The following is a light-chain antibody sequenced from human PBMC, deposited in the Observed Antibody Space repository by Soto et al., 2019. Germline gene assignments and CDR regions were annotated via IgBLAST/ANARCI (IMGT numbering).Light chain of an antibody. CDR3: QQYNNWPSGRT. Sequence: EIVITQSPSALSVSPGERATLSCRASQSVSSNLAWYQQKPGQAPRLLIYGASTRATGIPARFSGSGSGTEFTLTISSLQSEDFAVNYCQQYNNWPSGRTFGQGTKVDIK. V-gene: IGKV3-15*01. CDR1: QSVSSN. CDR2: GAS. J-gene: IGKJ1*01.